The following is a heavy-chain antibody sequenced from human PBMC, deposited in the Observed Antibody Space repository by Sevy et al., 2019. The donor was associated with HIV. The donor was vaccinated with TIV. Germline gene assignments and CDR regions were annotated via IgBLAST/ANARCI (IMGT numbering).Heavy chain of an antibody. Sequence: SETLSLTCTVSGGSISSSSYYWGWIRQPPGKGLEWIGSIYYSGSTYYNPSLKSRVTISVDTSKNQFSLKLGSVTAADTAVYYCARGYWEETFDIWGQGTMVTVSS. J-gene: IGHJ3*02. CDR2: IYYSGST. V-gene: IGHV4-39*01. D-gene: IGHD2-8*02. CDR3: ARGYWEETFDI. CDR1: GGSISSSSYY.